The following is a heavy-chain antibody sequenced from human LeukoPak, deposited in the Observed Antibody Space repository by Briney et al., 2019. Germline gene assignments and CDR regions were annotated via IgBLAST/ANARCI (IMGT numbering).Heavy chain of an antibody. J-gene: IGHJ4*02. CDR1: GDSISSYY. CDR2: IYTSGST. V-gene: IGHV4-4*07. CDR3: ARHSSSWAEPNFDY. Sequence: SETLSLTCSVSGDSISSYYWSWIRQPAGKGLEWIGRIYTSGSTNYNPSLKSRVTISVDTSKNQFSLKLSSVTAADTAVYYCARHSSSWAEPNFDYWGQGTLVTVSS. D-gene: IGHD6-13*01.